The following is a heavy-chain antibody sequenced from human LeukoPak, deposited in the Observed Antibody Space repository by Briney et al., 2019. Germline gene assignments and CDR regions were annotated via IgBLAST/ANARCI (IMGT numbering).Heavy chain of an antibody. CDR2: INTSGST. V-gene: IGHV4-4*07. D-gene: IGHD6-25*01. J-gene: IGHJ5*02. CDR3: AREGGDPRWLDP. Sequence: PSETLSLTCTVSGGSISSYYWTWIRQSAGKGLEWIGRINTSGSTNYNPSLRSRVTMSVNTSKNQFSLNLTSVTAADTAVYSCAREGGDPRWLDPWGQGTLVTVSP. CDR1: GGSISSYY.